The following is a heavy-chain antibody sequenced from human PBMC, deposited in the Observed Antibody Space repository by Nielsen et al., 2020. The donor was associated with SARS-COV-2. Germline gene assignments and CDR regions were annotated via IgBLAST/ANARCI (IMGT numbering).Heavy chain of an antibody. J-gene: IGHJ4*02. V-gene: IGHV1-18*01. D-gene: IGHD7-27*01. CDR2: TGTYSGIS. CDR1: GYTFTSYG. CDR3: ARDGETGARED. Sequence: ASVKVSCKASGYTFTSYGITWVRQAPGQGLEWMGWTGTYSGISNSAQIFQGRVTMTADTSTNTAYMELRRLTAEDTAVYFCARDGETGAREDWGQGTLVTVSS.